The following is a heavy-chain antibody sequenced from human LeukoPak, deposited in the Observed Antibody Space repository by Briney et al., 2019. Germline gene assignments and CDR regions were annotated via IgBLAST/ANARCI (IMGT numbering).Heavy chain of an antibody. J-gene: IGHJ4*02. Sequence: SETLSLTCAVYGGTFSGYYWSWIRQPPGKGLEWIGEINHSGSTNYNPSLKSRVTISVDTSKNQFSLKLSSATAADTAVYYCARHGGPYYYDSSGYYDYWGQGTLVTVSS. CDR1: GGTFSGYY. CDR3: ARHGGPYYYDSSGYYDY. CDR2: INHSGST. V-gene: IGHV4-34*01. D-gene: IGHD3-22*01.